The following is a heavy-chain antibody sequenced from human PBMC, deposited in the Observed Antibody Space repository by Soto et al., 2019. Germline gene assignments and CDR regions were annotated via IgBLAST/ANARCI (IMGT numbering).Heavy chain of an antibody. CDR3: ARVATRTTTWYWFDP. Sequence: GSSLRLSCAASGFTFSVYSIAWVLQAPGKGLEWISSITDRGDVRYADSVQGRFTVSRDNVNNSVHLQMKSLRVQDKAVYYCARVATRTTTWYWFDPWGQGTLVTVSS. J-gene: IGHJ5*02. D-gene: IGHD5-12*01. V-gene: IGHV3-21*06. CDR2: ITDRGDV. CDR1: GFTFSVYS.